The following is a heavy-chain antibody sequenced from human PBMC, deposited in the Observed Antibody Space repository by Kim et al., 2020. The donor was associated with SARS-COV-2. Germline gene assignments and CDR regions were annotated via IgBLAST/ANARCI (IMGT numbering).Heavy chain of an antibody. CDR1: GASITDFY. CDR3: ARVQSRTYAFDV. D-gene: IGHD1-1*01. Sequence: SETLSLTCTVSGASITDFYWSWIRQPPGKGLEWIGYIFYSGGTNYNPSLKSRVTISVDTSKNQFSVDLSSVTAADTAVYFCARVQSRTYAFDVWGQGTLVTVSS. V-gene: IGHV4-59*01. J-gene: IGHJ3*01. CDR2: IFYSGGT.